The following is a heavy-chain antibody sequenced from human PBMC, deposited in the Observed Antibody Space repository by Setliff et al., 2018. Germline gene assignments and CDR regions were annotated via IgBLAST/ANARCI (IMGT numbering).Heavy chain of an antibody. CDR2: IIPMFGTT. CDR1: GGTFSSYA. Sequence: SVKVSCKASGGTFSSYAIDWVRQAPGQGLEWMGGIIPMFGTTNYAQRFRGRVTMTTDTSTSTAHMELRSLRSDDTAVYYCARAPTVTTSLYFDYWGQGTLVTVSS. V-gene: IGHV1-69*05. J-gene: IGHJ4*02. D-gene: IGHD4-17*01. CDR3: ARAPTVTTSLYFDY.